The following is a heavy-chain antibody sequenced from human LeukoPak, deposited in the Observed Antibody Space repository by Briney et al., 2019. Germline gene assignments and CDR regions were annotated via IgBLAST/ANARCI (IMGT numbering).Heavy chain of an antibody. D-gene: IGHD2-15*01. J-gene: IGHJ4*02. Sequence: SETLSLTCTVSGGSISSDYWSWIRQSPGKGLEWIASIYYSGSTYYNPSLKSRVTISVDTSKNQFSLKLTSVTAADTAMYYCARHREEYCSGGSCYARGIDFWGQGLLVTVSS. CDR3: ARHREEYCSGGSCYARGIDF. CDR2: IYYSGST. CDR1: GGSISSDY. V-gene: IGHV4-59*08.